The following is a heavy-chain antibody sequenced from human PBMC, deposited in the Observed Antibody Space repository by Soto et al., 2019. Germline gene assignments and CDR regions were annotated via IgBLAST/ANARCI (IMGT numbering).Heavy chain of an antibody. CDR3: ARGLQPSITIVGVVIKNYGMDV. V-gene: IGHV1-18*01. Sequence: ASVKVSCKASGYTFTSYGISWVRQAPGQGLEWMGWISAYNGNTNYAQKLQGRVTMTTDTSTSTAYMELRSLRSDDTAVYYCARGLQPSITIVGVVIKNYGMDVWGQGPTVTASS. D-gene: IGHD3-3*01. J-gene: IGHJ6*02. CDR1: GYTFTSYG. CDR2: ISAYNGNT.